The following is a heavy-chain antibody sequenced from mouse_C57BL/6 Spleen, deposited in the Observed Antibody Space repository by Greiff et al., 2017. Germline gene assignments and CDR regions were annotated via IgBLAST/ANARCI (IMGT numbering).Heavy chain of an antibody. D-gene: IGHD3-2*02. Sequence: QVQLQQPGTELVKPGASVKLSCKASGYTFTSYWMHWVKQRPGHGLEWIGNINPSNGGTNYNEKFKSKATLTVDKSSSTAYMQLSSLTEEDAAVYYCARWQGAQAGFAYWGQGTLVTVSA. J-gene: IGHJ3*01. CDR3: ARWQGAQAGFAY. V-gene: IGHV1-53*01. CDR1: GYTFTSYW. CDR2: INPSNGGT.